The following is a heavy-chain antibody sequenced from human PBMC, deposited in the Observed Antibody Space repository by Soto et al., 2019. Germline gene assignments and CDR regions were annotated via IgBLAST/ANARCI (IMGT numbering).Heavy chain of an antibody. D-gene: IGHD3-10*01. Sequence: EVQLVESGGGLVQPGGSLSLSCAASGFTFSNYWMTWVRQAPGKGLEWVANIKQDGSEKYYVDSVKGRSTISRDNAKNSVYLHMDSLRVEDTAVYYCARVEGGYYGSGSYGFDYCGQGSLVTVSS. J-gene: IGHJ4*02. V-gene: IGHV3-7*01. CDR3: ARVEGGYYGSGSYGFDY. CDR2: IKQDGSEK. CDR1: GFTFSNYW.